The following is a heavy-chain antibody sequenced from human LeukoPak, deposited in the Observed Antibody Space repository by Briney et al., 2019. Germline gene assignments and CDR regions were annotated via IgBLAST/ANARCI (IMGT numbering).Heavy chain of an antibody. CDR3: AKTSGWHHDY. J-gene: IGHJ4*02. V-gene: IGHV3-48*03. D-gene: IGHD6-19*01. Sequence: GGSLRLSCAASEFTFSSYEMNWVRQAPGKGLEWVSYISNSGSTIYYADSVKGRFTISRGNAKNSLYLQMNSLSAEDTAVYYCAKTSGWHHDYWGQGTLVTVSS. CDR1: EFTFSSYE. CDR2: ISNSGSTI.